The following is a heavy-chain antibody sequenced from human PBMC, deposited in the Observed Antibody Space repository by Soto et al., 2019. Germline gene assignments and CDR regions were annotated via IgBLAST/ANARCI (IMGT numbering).Heavy chain of an antibody. D-gene: IGHD3-10*01. CDR3: AKGARPRVFDY. Sequence: PGGSLRLSCAASGFTFSGCAMSWVRQAPGKGLEWVSSISAGGGTTYYANSVKGRFTISRDNSKNTLYLQMNSLRADDTAVYYCAKGARPRVFDYWGQGTLVTVSS. J-gene: IGHJ4*02. CDR1: GFTFSGCA. V-gene: IGHV3-23*01. CDR2: ISAGGGTT.